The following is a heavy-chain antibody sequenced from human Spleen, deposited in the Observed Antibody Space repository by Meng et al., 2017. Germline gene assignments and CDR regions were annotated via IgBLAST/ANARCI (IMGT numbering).Heavy chain of an antibody. V-gene: IGHV2-5*02. J-gene: IGHJ4*02. CDR1: GFSLSTSGVG. CDR3: AHRGEYYDSSGYYSLFDY. CDR2: IYWDDNE. D-gene: IGHD3-22*01. Sequence: HITSHVSAPTLVNPTQTPTLTCTFSGFSLSTSGVGVGWIRQPPGKALEWLAVIYWDDNERYSPSLKSRLTITKDTSKKQVVLTMTNMDPVDTATYYCAHRGEYYDSSGYYSLFDYWGQGTLVTVSS.